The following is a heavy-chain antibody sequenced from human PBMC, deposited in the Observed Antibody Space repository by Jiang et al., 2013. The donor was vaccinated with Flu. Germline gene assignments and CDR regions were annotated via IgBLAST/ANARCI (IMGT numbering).Heavy chain of an antibody. Sequence: QLVESGGGVVQPGRSLRLSCAASGFTFSSHAMHWVRQAPGKGLEWVAVISYDGSNKYYADSVKGRFTISRDNSKNTLYLQMNSLRAEDTAVYYCATSGGLQGYWGQGTLVTVSS. CDR2: ISYDGSNK. J-gene: IGHJ4*02. V-gene: IGHV3-30-3*01. D-gene: IGHD4-11*01. CDR1: GFTFSSHA. CDR3: ATSGGLQGY.